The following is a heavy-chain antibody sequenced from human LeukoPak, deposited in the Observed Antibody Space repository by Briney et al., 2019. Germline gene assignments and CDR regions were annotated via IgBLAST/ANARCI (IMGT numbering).Heavy chain of an antibody. CDR1: GGSFSGYY. CDR2: INHSGST. J-gene: IGHJ6*02. Sequence: SGTLSLTCAVYGGSFSGYYWSWIRQPPGKGLEWIGEINHSGSTNYTPSLKSRVTISVDTSKNQFSLKLSSVTAADTAVYYCARGGTTAPYYYYGMDVWGQGTTVTVSS. CDR3: ARGGTTAPYYYYGMDV. D-gene: IGHD4-17*01. V-gene: IGHV4-34*01.